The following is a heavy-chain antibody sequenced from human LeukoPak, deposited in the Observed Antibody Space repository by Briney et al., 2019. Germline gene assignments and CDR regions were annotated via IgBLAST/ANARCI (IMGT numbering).Heavy chain of an antibody. D-gene: IGHD6-13*01. CDR2: IRQDGSEK. Sequence: GGSLRLSCEVSGFTFTDYWMNWVRQAPGKGPEWVASIRQDGSEKTYVDSVKGRFTISRDNTKNSLSLQLNGLRAEDTAVYYCARDGTAAGPYFDLWGQGTLVTVSS. CDR3: ARDGTAAGPYFDL. J-gene: IGHJ4*01. CDR1: GFTFTDYW. V-gene: IGHV3-7*01.